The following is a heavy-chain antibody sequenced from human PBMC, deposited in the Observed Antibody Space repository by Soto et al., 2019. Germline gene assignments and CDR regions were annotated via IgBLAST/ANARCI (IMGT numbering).Heavy chain of an antibody. CDR1: GGSISSGSYF. J-gene: IGHJ5*02. CDR2: MHYSGTT. CDR3: ARQGYTSGRVNWFDP. D-gene: IGHD5-18*01. Sequence: QLHLQESGPGLVKPSETLSLTCTVSGGSISSGSYFWGWIRQPPGKGLEWIGSMHYSGTTYYSPSLKSRVTIXXDXSXXYFSLKLSSVTAADTAVYYCARQGYTSGRVNWFDPWGQGTLVTVSS. V-gene: IGHV4-39*01.